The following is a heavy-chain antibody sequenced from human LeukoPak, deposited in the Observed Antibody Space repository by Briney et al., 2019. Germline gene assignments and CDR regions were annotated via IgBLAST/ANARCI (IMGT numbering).Heavy chain of an antibody. CDR2: VFYTGST. D-gene: IGHD1-26*01. Sequence: SETLSLTCSVSGFSIRSGSHYWGWVRQPPGQGLEWIGTVFYTGSTDSNPSLRSRLTISADTSKNQFSLRLTSVTGADTAVYFCARQSGRGPPLDFWGPGTLVIVSS. CDR3: ARQSGRGPPLDF. J-gene: IGHJ4*02. CDR1: GFSIRSGSHY. V-gene: IGHV4-39*01.